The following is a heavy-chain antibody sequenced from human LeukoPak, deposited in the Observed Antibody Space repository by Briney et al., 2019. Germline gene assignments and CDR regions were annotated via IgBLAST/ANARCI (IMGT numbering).Heavy chain of an antibody. Sequence: ASVKVSCKASGYTFIDYYLHWVRQAPGHGLEWMGWINPHNGDTNYAQKFQGRVTMTRDTSITTAYMELSRLKSDDTAVYYCATIRDIVIGGGPYYFDYWGQGTLVTVSS. D-gene: IGHD2-15*01. CDR2: INPHNGDT. CDR3: ATIRDIVIGGGPYYFDY. V-gene: IGHV1-2*02. CDR1: GYTFIDYY. J-gene: IGHJ4*02.